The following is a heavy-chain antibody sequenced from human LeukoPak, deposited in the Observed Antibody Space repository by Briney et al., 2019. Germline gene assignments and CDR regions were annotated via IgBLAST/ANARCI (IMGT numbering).Heavy chain of an antibody. D-gene: IGHD3-10*01. V-gene: IGHV3-21*01. CDR1: GFTFSSYW. CDR2: ISSSSSYI. CDR3: ARGIRIGRFGELTLVDY. J-gene: IGHJ4*02. Sequence: GGSLGLSWAASGFTFSSYWMSWVRQAPGKGLEWVSSISSSSSYIYYADSVKGRFTISRDNAKNSLYLQMNSLRAEDTAVYYCARGIRIGRFGELTLVDYWGQGTLVTVSS.